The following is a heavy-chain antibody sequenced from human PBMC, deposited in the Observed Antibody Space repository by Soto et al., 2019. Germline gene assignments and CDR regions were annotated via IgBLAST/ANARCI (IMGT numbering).Heavy chain of an antibody. CDR1: GGSISSYH. D-gene: IGHD2-15*01. CDR3: ARRYCSGGSCYSALDY. J-gene: IGHJ4*02. CDR2: IFYSGST. Sequence: TSETLSLTCTVSGGSISSYHWSWIRQPPGKGLEWIGYIFYSGSTNYNPSLKSRVTISVDTSKNQFSLKLSSVTAADTAVYYCARRYCSGGSCYSALDYWGQGTLVTVSS. V-gene: IGHV4-59*01.